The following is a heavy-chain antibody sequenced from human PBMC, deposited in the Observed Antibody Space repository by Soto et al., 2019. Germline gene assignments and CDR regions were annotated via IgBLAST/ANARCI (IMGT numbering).Heavy chain of an antibody. CDR2: ISGSGGST. Sequence: PGRSLRLSCAASEFTFSQHAMSWVRQAPGKGLEWVSAISGSGGSTYYADSVKGRFTISRDNSKNTLYLQMNSLRAEDTAVYFCAKTVVPLGSLVLLASTAYFDSWGQGTLVNVSS. CDR3: AKTVVPLGSLVLLASTAYFDS. V-gene: IGHV3-23*01. CDR1: EFTFSQHA. D-gene: IGHD2-21*01. J-gene: IGHJ4*02.